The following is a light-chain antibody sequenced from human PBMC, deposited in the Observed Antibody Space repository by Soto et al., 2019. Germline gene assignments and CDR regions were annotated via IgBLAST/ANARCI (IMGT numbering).Light chain of an antibody. CDR3: SSYTSTSTVK. J-gene: IGLJ2*01. Sequence: QSALTQPASVSGSPGRSFTISGTGTTSDVGLYNYVSGYQHHPGKAPKLMIYDVSDRPSGVSNRFSGSKSGNTASLTISGLQAEDEGDYYCSSYTSTSTVKFGGGTKLTVL. CDR1: TSDVGLYNY. CDR2: DVS. V-gene: IGLV2-14*01.